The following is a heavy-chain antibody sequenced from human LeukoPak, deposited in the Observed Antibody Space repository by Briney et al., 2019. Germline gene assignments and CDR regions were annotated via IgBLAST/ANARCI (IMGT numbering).Heavy chain of an antibody. CDR2: IKQDGSEK. J-gene: IGHJ5*02. D-gene: IGHD3-3*01. CDR3: AREMYYDFWSGYYFFDGLGWFDP. V-gene: IGHV3-7*01. CDR1: GFTFSSYW. Sequence: GESLRLSCAASGFTFSSYWMSWVRQAPGKGLEWVANIKQDGSEKYYVDSVKGRFTISRDNAKNSLYLQMNSLRAEDTAVYYCAREMYYDFWSGYYFFDGLGWFDPWGQGTLVTVSP.